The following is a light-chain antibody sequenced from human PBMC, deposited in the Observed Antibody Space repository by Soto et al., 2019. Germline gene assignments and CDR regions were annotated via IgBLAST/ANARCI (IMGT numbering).Light chain of an antibody. J-gene: IGKJ2*01. CDR1: QSVSSSY. CDR3: QQYGTSTYT. Sequence: IVLTQSPGTLSLSPGERVTLSCRASQSVSSSYLAWYQQKPGQAPRLLIYGASSRATGIPDRFSGSGSGTAFTLTISRLEPEDFAVYFCQQYGTSTYTFGQGTKVDIK. V-gene: IGKV3-20*01. CDR2: GAS.